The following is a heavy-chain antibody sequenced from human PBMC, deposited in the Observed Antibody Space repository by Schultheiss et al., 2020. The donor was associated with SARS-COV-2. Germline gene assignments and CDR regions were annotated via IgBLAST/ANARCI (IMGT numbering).Heavy chain of an antibody. J-gene: IGHJ6*02. CDR1: GYTFTSYA. V-gene: IGHV1-69*04. CDR2: IIPILGIA. Sequence: SVKVSCKASGYTFTSYAISWVRQAPGQGLEWMGRIIPILGIANYAQKFQGRVTITADKSTSTAYMELSSLRSEDTAVYYCARAYIAVAAAGYYYGMDVWGQGTTVTVSS. CDR3: ARAYIAVAAAGYYYGMDV. D-gene: IGHD6-19*01.